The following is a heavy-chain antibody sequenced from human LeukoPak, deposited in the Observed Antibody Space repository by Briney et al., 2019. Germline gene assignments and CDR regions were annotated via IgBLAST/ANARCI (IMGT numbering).Heavy chain of an antibody. CDR2: IYYSGST. V-gene: IGHV4-61*01. CDR1: GGSVSSGSYY. CDR3: ARSRAFNSGAFDP. D-gene: IGHD1-26*01. J-gene: IGHJ5*02. Sequence: SETLSLTCTVSGGSVSSGSYYWSWIRQPPGKGLEWIGYIYYSGSTNYNPSLKSRVTISVDTSKNQFSLRLNSVTAADTAVYYCARSRAFNSGAFDPWGQGSLVTVSS.